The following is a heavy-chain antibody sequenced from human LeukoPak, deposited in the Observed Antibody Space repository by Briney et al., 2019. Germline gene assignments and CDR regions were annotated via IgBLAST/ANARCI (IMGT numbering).Heavy chain of an antibody. CDR1: GFTFSSCA. J-gene: IGHJ6*02. D-gene: IGHD5-18*01. Sequence: GGSLRLSCAASGFTFSSCAMSWVRQAPGKGLEWVSAISGSGGSTYYADSVKGRFTISRDNSKNTLYLQMNSLRAEDTAVYYCAKDRPTAMVYDYYYGMDVWGQGTTVTVSS. CDR2: ISGSGGST. CDR3: AKDRPTAMVYDYYYGMDV. V-gene: IGHV3-23*01.